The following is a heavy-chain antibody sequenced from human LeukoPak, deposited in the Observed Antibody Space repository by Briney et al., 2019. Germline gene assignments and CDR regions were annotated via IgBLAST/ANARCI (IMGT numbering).Heavy chain of an antibody. V-gene: IGHV1-8*01. CDR3: ARGFRGRWTGSYYKKGRDYYYMDV. CDR1: GYTFTSYD. J-gene: IGHJ6*03. Sequence: WASVKVSCKASGYTFTSYDINWVRQATGQGLEWMGWMNPNSGNTGYAQKFQGRVTMTRNTSISTAYMELSSLRSEDTAVYYCARGFRGRWTGSYYKKGRDYYYMDVWGKGTTVTVSS. D-gene: IGHD3-10*01. CDR2: MNPNSGNT.